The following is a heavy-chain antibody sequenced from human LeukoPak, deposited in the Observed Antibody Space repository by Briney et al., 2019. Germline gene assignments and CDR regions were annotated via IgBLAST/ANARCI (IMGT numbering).Heavy chain of an antibody. D-gene: IGHD4-17*01. V-gene: IGHV4-34*01. CDR1: GWSFSGYY. CDR3: ARGGDHTVTTFGYYYYMDV. J-gene: IGHJ6*03. CDR2: INHSGST. Sequence: PSETLSLTCAVYGWSFSGYYWSWIRQPPGKGLEWIGEINHSGSTNYNPSLKSRVTMSVDTSKNQFSLKLSSVTAADTAVYYCARGGDHTVTTFGYYYYMDVWGKGTTVTVSS.